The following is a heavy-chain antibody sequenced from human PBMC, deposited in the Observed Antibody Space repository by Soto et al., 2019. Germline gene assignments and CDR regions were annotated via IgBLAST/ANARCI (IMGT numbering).Heavy chain of an antibody. CDR1: GFTFSSYS. Sequence: GGSLRLSCAASGFTFSSYSMNWVRQAPGKGLEWVSYISSSSSTIYYADSVKGRFTISRDNAKNSLYLQMNSLRAEDTAVYYCAREALPDYGDYSAEYFQHWGQGTLVTVSS. J-gene: IGHJ1*01. CDR3: AREALPDYGDYSAEYFQH. D-gene: IGHD4-17*01. V-gene: IGHV3-48*01. CDR2: ISSSSSTI.